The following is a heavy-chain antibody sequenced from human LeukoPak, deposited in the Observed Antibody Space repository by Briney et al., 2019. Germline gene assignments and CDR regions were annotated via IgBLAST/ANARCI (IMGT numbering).Heavy chain of an antibody. D-gene: IGHD3-3*02. CDR2: IYYSGTT. J-gene: IGHJ4*02. CDR1: DDSISSRSYY. CDR3: ARQSTSMSTC. Sequence: SETLSLTCAVSDDSISSRSYYWGWIRQRPEEGLEWLGSIYYSGTTYYNPSLKSRVTISVDTSKNQFSLKLSSVTAADTALYFCARQSTSMSTCWGQGTLVTVSS. V-gene: IGHV4-39*01.